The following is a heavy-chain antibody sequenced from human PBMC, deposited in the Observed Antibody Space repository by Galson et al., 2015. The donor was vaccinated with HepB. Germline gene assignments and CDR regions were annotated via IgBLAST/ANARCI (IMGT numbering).Heavy chain of an antibody. D-gene: IGHD3-10*01. CDR3: AREGYYGSGSYHYYGMDV. Sequence: SLRLSCAASGFTFSSYSMNWVRQAPGKGLEWVSSISSSSSYIYYADSVKGRFTISRDNAKNSLYLQMNSLRAEDTAVYYCAREGYYGSGSYHYYGMDVWGQGTTVTVSS. CDR1: GFTFSSYS. V-gene: IGHV3-21*01. CDR2: ISSSSSYI. J-gene: IGHJ6*02.